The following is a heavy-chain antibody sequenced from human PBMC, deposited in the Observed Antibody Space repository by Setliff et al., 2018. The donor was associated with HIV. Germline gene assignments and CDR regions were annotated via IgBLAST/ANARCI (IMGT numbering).Heavy chain of an antibody. CDR1: GASIGSHY. Sequence: PSETLSLTCSVSGASIGSHYWSWIRQSPGKGLEWIGYIYYSGSTNYNPSLKSRVTMSVDTSKNQFSLKLNSVTAADTAVYYCARGGNFWSGYLGYYFDYWGQGTLVTVSS. CDR2: IYYSGST. CDR3: ARGGNFWSGYLGYYFDY. J-gene: IGHJ4*02. V-gene: IGHV4-59*11. D-gene: IGHD3-3*01.